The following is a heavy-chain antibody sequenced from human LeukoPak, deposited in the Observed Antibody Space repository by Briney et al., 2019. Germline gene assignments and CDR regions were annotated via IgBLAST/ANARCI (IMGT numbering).Heavy chain of an antibody. D-gene: IGHD5-18*01. CDR2: IYSGGST. Sequence: GGALRLSCAASGFTVSSNYMSWVRQAPGKGLEWVSVIYSGGSTYYADSVKGRFTISRDNSKNTLYLKMNSLRAEDTVVYYCARGSTALALDYWGQGTLGTVSS. J-gene: IGHJ4*02. CDR3: ARGSTALALDY. V-gene: IGHV3-53*01. CDR1: GFTVSSNY.